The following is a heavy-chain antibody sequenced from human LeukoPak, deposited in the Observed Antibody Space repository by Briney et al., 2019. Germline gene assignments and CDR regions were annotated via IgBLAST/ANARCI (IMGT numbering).Heavy chain of an antibody. J-gene: IGHJ4*02. V-gene: IGHV4-34*01. Sequence: SETLSLTCAVYGGSFSGYYWSWIRQPPGKGLEWIGEINHGGSTNYKPSLKSRVTISVDTSKNQFSLKLSSVAAADTAVYYCARVGWFGELLNYWGQGTLVTVSS. CDR2: INHGGST. CDR1: GGSFSGYY. D-gene: IGHD3-10*01. CDR3: ARVGWFGELLNY.